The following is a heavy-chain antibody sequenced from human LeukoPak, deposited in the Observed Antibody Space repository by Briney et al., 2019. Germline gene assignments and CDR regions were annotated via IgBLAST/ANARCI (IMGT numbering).Heavy chain of an antibody. Sequence: PGGSLRLSCVASGFKFTDYAIHWVRQVPGRGLEWVAVVWFDGSYELYADSVKGRFTISRDDSRSTVSLQMESLRAEDTALYYCARDLGGRGIPVYYFDYWGQGTQVTVSS. J-gene: IGHJ4*02. CDR2: VWFDGSYE. D-gene: IGHD4-23*01. CDR3: ARDLGGRGIPVYYFDY. V-gene: IGHV3-33*08. CDR1: GFKFTDYA.